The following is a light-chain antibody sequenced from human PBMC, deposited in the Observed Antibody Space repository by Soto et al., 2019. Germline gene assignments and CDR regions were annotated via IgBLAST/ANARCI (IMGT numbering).Light chain of an antibody. CDR1: SSAVDDYKY. CDR2: EFS. V-gene: IGLV2-8*01. Sequence: QSALTQPPSASGSPGQSVTLSCTGSSSAVDDYKYVSWYQQHPGKTPKLLIYEFSKRPSGVPDRFSGSKYGNTASLTVSGLQAEDDADYYCSSYVGKNIFYVFGTGTNVTVL. CDR3: SSYVGKNIFYV. J-gene: IGLJ1*01.